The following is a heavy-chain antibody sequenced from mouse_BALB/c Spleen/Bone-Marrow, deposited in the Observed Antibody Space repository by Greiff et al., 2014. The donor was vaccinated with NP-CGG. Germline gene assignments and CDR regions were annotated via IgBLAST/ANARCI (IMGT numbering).Heavy chain of an antibody. CDR2: IYPGNVNT. J-gene: IGHJ4*01. CDR3: ARDRRSRAMDY. CDR1: GYTFTSYY. V-gene: IGHV1S56*01. Sequence: VQVVESGPELVKPGASVRISCKASGYTFTSYYIHWVKQRPGQGLERIGWIYPGNVNTKYNEKFKGKATLTADKSSSTAYMQLSSLTSEDSAVYFCARDRRSRAMDYWGQGTSVTVSS. D-gene: IGHD2-14*01.